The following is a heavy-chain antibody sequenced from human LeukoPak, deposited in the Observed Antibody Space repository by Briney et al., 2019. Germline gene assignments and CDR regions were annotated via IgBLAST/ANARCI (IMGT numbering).Heavy chain of an antibody. J-gene: IGHJ4*02. Sequence: PGGSLRLSCAASGFIFSGYWMNWVRQAPGKGLEWVANIKEDGSQKYYMDSVKGRFTISRDNAKSSLFLQMNNLRVEDTAVYYCTRDQTWGQGTLVTVSS. CDR3: TRDQT. CDR2: IKEDGSQK. CDR1: GFIFSGYW. V-gene: IGHV3-7*01.